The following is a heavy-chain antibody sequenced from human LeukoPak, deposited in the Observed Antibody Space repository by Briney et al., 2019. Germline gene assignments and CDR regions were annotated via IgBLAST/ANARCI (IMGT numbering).Heavy chain of an antibody. CDR3: AKGRSGYYYFDY. D-gene: IGHD3-22*01. CDR2: ISGSGGST. CDR1: GFAFSNSA. J-gene: IGHJ4*02. Sequence: GGSLRLSCAASGFAFSNSAMSWVRQAPGKGLEWVSAISGSGGSTYYADSVKGRFTISRDNSKNTLYLQMNSLRAEDTAVYYCAKGRSGYYYFDYWGQGTLVTVSS. V-gene: IGHV3-23*01.